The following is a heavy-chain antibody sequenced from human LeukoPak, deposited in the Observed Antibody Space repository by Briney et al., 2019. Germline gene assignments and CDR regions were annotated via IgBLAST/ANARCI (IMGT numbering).Heavy chain of an antibody. J-gene: IGHJ4*02. D-gene: IGHD3-22*01. CDR3: ARDTYYYDSSGPIFDY. CDR2: ISSSSSTI. Sequence: GGSLRLSCAASGFTFSSYSMNWVRQAPGKGLEWVSYISSSSSTIYYADSVKGRFTISRDNAKNSLYLQMNSLRAEDTAVYYCARDTYYYDSSGPIFDYWGQGTLVTVSS. V-gene: IGHV3-48*04. CDR1: GFTFSSYS.